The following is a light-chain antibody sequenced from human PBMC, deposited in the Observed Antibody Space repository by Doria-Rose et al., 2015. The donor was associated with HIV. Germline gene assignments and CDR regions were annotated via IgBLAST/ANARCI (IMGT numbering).Light chain of an antibody. Sequence: EIVLTQSPATLSLSPGERATLSCRASQSVSSNLAWYQQKPGQAPRLLIYDASNRATGIPARFSGGGPGTDFTLTISSLEPEDFAVYFCQQRSNWPPIFTFGPGTKVDI. CDR3: QQRSNWPPIFT. CDR2: DAS. J-gene: IGKJ3*01. CDR1: QSVSSN. V-gene: IGKV3-11*01.